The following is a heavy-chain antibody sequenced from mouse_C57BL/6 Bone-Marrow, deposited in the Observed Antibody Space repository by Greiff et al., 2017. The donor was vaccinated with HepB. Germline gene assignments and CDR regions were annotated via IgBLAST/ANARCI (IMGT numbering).Heavy chain of an antibody. CDR3: ARDAGRVFDY. CDR1: GYSITSGYY. V-gene: IGHV3-6*01. J-gene: IGHJ2*01. Sequence: EVHLVESGPGLVKPSQSLSLTCSVTGYSITSGYYWNWIRQFPGNKLEWMGYISYDGSNNYNPSLKNRISITRDTSKNQFFLKLNSVTTEDTATYYCARDAGRVFDYWGQGTTLTVSS. CDR2: ISYDGSN.